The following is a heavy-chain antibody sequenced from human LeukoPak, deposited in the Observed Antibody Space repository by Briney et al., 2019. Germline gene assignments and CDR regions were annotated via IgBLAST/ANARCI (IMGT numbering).Heavy chain of an antibody. CDR3: ARDQIAVAGGDY. Sequence: ASVKVSCKASGYTFTSYYMHWVRQAPGQGLEWMGIINPSGGSTSYAQKFQGRVTMTSDTSTSTVYMELSSLRSEDTAVYYCARDQIAVAGGDYWGQGTLVTVSS. D-gene: IGHD6-19*01. CDR2: INPSGGST. V-gene: IGHV1-46*01. CDR1: GYTFTSYY. J-gene: IGHJ4*02.